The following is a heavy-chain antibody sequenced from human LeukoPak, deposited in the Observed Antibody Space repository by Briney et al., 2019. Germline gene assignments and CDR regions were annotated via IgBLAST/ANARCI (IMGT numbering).Heavy chain of an antibody. D-gene: IGHD3-22*01. J-gene: IGHJ4*02. V-gene: IGHV4-4*07. CDR1: GGSISSYY. CDR3: AASSSYYYDSSGYRFDY. Sequence: SETLSLTCTVSGGSISSYYWSWIRQPAGKGLEWIGRIYYSGSTNYNPSLKSRVTISVDTSKNQFSLKLSSVTAADTAVYYCAASSSYYYDSSGYRFDYWGQGTLVTVSS. CDR2: IYYSGST.